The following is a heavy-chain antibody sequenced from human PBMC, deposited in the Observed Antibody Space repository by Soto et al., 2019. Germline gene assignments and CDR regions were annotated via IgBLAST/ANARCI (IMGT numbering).Heavy chain of an antibody. CDR2: INSDGSST. D-gene: IGHD3-22*01. V-gene: IGHV3-74*01. Sequence: EVQLVESGGGLVQPGGSLRLSCAASGFTFSNYWMHWVRQVPGKGLVWVSRINSDGSSTTYADSVKGRFTISRDKANYPLYLQMNSLRAEDTAVYYCARATYYYDSSGYYYYFDYWGQGTLVTVSS. J-gene: IGHJ4*02. CDR3: ARATYYYDSSGYYYYFDY. CDR1: GFTFSNYW.